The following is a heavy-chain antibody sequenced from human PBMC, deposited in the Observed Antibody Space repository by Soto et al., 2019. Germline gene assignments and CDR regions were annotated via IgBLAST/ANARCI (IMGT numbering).Heavy chain of an antibody. CDR3: AKHYCSGGSCYFRDY. J-gene: IGHJ4*02. Sequence: GGSLRLSCAASGFTLSSYAMSWVRQAPGKGLEWVSAISGSGGSTYYADSVKGRFTISRDNSKNTLYLQMNSLRAEDTAVYYCAKHYCSGGSCYFRDYWGQGTLVTVSS. CDR2: ISGSGGST. V-gene: IGHV3-23*01. D-gene: IGHD2-15*01. CDR1: GFTLSSYA.